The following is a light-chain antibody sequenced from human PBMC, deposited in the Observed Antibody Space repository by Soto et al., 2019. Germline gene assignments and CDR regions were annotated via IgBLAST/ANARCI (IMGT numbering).Light chain of an antibody. CDR1: GSDVGGYNY. CDR3: TSYRSSTTWV. CDR2: EVS. J-gene: IGLJ3*02. Sequence: QSALTQPASVSGSPGQSITISCTGTGSDVGGYNYVSWYQQHPGKAPKLMIYEVSNRPSGVSDRFSGSKSGNTASLTISGLQAEDEADYYCTSYRSSTTWVFGGGTQLTVL. V-gene: IGLV2-14*01.